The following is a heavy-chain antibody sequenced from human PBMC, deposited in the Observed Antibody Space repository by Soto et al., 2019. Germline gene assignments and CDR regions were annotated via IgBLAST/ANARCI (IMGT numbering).Heavy chain of an antibody. J-gene: IGHJ4*02. CDR3: ATSPAYYYDSSGYYYFDY. CDR1: GGSITNYY. Sequence: SETLSLTCTVSGGSITNYYWSWIRQPPGKGLEWIGYIYYSGNTKYNPSLKSRVNISVDMSKNQFSLQLTSLTTADTAVYYCATSPAYYYDSSGYYYFDYWGQGTPVTVSS. V-gene: IGHV4-59*01. D-gene: IGHD3-22*01. CDR2: IYYSGNT.